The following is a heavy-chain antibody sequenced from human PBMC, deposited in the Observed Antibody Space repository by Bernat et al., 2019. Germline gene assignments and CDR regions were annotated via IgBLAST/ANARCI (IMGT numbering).Heavy chain of an antibody. CDR1: GFTVSSKY. Sequence: EVQLVESGGGLVQPGGSLRLSCVASGFTVSSKYMSWVRQAPGKGLEWVSIIHSGGSTYYSDSVKGRFTISRDNSKNTLYLQMNSLRAEDTAVYYWARHLSLVEDYWGQGTLVTVSS. D-gene: IGHD3-16*02. CDR3: ARHLSLVEDY. CDR2: IHSGGST. J-gene: IGHJ4*02. V-gene: IGHV3-66*04.